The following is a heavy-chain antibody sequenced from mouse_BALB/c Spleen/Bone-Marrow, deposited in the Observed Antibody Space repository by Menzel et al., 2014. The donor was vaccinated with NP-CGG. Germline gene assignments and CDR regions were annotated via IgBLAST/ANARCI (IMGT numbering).Heavy chain of an antibody. D-gene: IGHD1-1*01. J-gene: IGHJ3*01. CDR3: ARTYYYGSNLFAY. Sequence: EVQLQQSGPELVKPGASVKMSCKASGYTFTSYVMHWVKQKPGQGLEWIGYINPYNDGTKYNEKFKGKATLTSDKSSSTAYMGLSSLTSEDSAVYYCARTYYYGSNLFAYWGQGTLVTVSA. CDR2: INPYNDGT. V-gene: IGHV1-14*01. CDR1: GYTFTSYV.